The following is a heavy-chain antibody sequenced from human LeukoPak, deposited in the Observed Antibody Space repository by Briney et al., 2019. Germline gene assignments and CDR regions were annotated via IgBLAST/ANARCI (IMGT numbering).Heavy chain of an antibody. D-gene: IGHD3-22*01. V-gene: IGHV3-11*01. J-gene: IGHJ4*02. Sequence: GGSLRLSCAASGFTFSDYYMGWIRQAPGKGLEWVSYISSSGSTIYYADSVKGRFTISRDNAKNSLYLQMNSLRAEDTAVYYCARDGNYYDSSGYFNFDYWGQGTLVTVSS. CDR2: ISSSGSTI. CDR3: ARDGNYYDSSGYFNFDY. CDR1: GFTFSDYY.